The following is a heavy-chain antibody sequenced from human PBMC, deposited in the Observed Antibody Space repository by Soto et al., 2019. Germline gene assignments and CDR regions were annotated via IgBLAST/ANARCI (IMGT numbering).Heavy chain of an antibody. CDR2: VFYTGFT. D-gene: IGHD1-20*01. CDR3: ATSQKGYNWNYFDH. J-gene: IGHJ4*02. Sequence: SETLSLTCAVSGASISGIDYYWAWLRQAPGKGPEWIGSVFYTGFTSYNPSLESRVSMSVDTSKSQFSLKLSAVTAADTAVYYCATSQKGYNWNYFDHWGQGALVTVSS. V-gene: IGHV4-39*01. CDR1: GASISGIDYY.